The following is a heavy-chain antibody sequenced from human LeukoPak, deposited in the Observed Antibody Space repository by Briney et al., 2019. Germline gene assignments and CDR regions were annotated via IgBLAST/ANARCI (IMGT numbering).Heavy chain of an antibody. V-gene: IGHV3-66*01. CDR1: GFTFDSNY. D-gene: IGHD2-21*01. Sequence: GGSLRLSCEVSGFTFDSNYMTWVRQAPGKGLEWVSVIYSAGSTYNADSVQGRFTISRDKSKNTLYLQMNSLRVEDTAVYYCAGEMWQHWGQGTLVTVSS. CDR2: IYSAGST. CDR3: AGEMWQH. J-gene: IGHJ1*01.